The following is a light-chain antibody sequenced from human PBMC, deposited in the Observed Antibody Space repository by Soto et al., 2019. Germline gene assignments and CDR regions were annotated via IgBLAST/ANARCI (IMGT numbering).Light chain of an antibody. CDR1: QSVDTM. CDR2: DAS. J-gene: IGKJ1*01. Sequence: VMTQSPGTLSVSPGERVTLSRRASQSVDTMLAWYQQKPGQAPRLLISDASTRATGVSARFSGSGSGTDFTLTISSLQSEDFAVYYCQQYQYWPPRTFGQETKVDIK. V-gene: IGKV3-15*01. CDR3: QQYQYWPPRT.